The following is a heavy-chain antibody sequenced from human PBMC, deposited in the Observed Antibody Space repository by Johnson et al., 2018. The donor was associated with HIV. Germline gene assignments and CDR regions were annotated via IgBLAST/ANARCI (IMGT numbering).Heavy chain of an antibody. D-gene: IGHD4-17*01. CDR2: ISYDGSNK. V-gene: IGHV3-30*04. CDR3: ARVIRLGSVRLRHAFDI. J-gene: IGHJ3*02. Sequence: QVQLVESGGGVVQPGRSLRLSCAASGFTFSSYTMHWVRQAPGKGLEWVAVISYDGSNKYYADSVKGRFIISRDTSKNTLYLQMNSLRAEDTAVYYCARVIRLGSVRLRHAFDIWGQGTMVTVSS. CDR1: GFTFSSYT.